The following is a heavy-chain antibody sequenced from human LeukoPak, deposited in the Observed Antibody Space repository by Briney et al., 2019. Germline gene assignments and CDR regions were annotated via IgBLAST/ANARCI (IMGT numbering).Heavy chain of an antibody. Sequence: PGGSLRLSCAASGFTFDDYAMHWVRQAPGKGLEWVSLISWDGGSTYYADSVKGRFTISRDNSKNSLYLQMNSLRAEDTALYYCAKGSHYYYGSGPMGYWGQGTLVTVPS. CDR1: GFTFDDYA. CDR3: AKGSHYYYGSGPMGY. V-gene: IGHV3-43D*04. J-gene: IGHJ4*02. D-gene: IGHD3-10*01. CDR2: ISWDGGST.